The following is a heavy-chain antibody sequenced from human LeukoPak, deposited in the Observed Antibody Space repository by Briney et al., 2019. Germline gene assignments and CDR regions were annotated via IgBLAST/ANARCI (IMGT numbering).Heavy chain of an antibody. CDR3: ARRSLTYYYDSSGYPFDY. CDR2: MNPNSGNT. V-gene: IGHV1-8*01. CDR1: GYTFTSYD. J-gene: IGHJ4*02. Sequence: ASVKVSCKASGYTFTSYDVNWVRQATGEGLEWMGWMNPNSGNTGYAQKFQGRVTMTRNTSISTAYMELRSLRSDDTAVYYCARRSLTYYYDSSGYPFDYWGQGTLVTVSS. D-gene: IGHD3-22*01.